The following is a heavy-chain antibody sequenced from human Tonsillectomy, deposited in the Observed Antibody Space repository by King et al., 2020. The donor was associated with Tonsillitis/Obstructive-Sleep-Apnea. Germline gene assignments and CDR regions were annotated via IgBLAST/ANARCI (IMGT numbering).Heavy chain of an antibody. Sequence: VQLQESGPGLVKPSETLSLTCTVSGDSISGYYWSWIRQPPGKGLECIGYIYYSGSTSYNPSLKSRVTISIDTSKNQFSLKLRSVTAADTAVYYCVGYKSDLVTGYWNGMDVWGQGTTVTVSS. CDR3: VGYKSDLVTGYWNGMDV. J-gene: IGHJ6*02. D-gene: IGHD3-9*01. V-gene: IGHV4-59*08. CDR2: IYYSGST. CDR1: GDSISGYY.